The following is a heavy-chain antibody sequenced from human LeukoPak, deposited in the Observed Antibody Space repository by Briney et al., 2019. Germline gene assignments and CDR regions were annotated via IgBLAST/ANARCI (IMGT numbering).Heavy chain of an antibody. V-gene: IGHV3-48*03. J-gene: IGHJ4*02. CDR3: ARGVVPPPY. Sequence: GGSLRLSCAASGFTISSYEFNWVRQAPGKGLEWVSYISSSGSIIFYADSVKGRFTISRDNAKKSLYLQMNSLRAEDTAIYYCARGVVPPPYWGQGTLVTVSS. D-gene: IGHD2-2*01. CDR1: GFTISSYE. CDR2: ISSSGSII.